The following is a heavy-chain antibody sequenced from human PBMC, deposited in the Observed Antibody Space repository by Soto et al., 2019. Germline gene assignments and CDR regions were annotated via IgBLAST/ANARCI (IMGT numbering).Heavy chain of an antibody. CDR1: GFPFNNAW. CDR3: TTAFSPYYDFWSGFRHTNRTSHYYYMDV. Sequence: PGGSLRLSCAASGFPFNNAWMSWVRQAPGGGLEWVARIKSETDGGTTDYAAPVEGRFTISRDDSSNTLDLQMNSLKTEDTAVYYCTTAFSPYYDFWSGFRHTNRTSHYYYMDVWGKGTTVTVSS. CDR2: IKSETDGGTT. D-gene: IGHD3-3*01. J-gene: IGHJ6*03. V-gene: IGHV3-15*01.